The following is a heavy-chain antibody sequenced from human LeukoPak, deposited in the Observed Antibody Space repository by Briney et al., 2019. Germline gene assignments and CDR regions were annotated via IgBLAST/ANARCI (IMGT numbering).Heavy chain of an antibody. V-gene: IGHV3-53*01. D-gene: IGHD2-15*01. Sequence: PGGSLRLSCAASGFTVSSNYMTWVRQAPGKGLEWVSVIYSGGSTHYADSVEGRFTISRDNSKNTLYLQMINLRAEDTAVYYCARGGYCSGGSCYSLYFDLWGRGTLVTVSS. CDR1: GFTVSSNY. J-gene: IGHJ2*01. CDR3: ARGGYCSGGSCYSLYFDL. CDR2: IYSGGST.